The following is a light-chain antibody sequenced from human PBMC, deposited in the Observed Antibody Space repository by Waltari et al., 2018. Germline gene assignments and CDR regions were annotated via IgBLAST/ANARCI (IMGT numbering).Light chain of an antibody. CDR2: GAT. V-gene: IGKV3-20*01. CDR1: QSGSSDY. J-gene: IGKJ1*01. CDR3: QQYGSSPGT. Sequence: EIVMTQSPGTLSLSPGERVTLSCRASQSGSSDYLAWYQQKPGQSPRLLIYGATSRAIGIPDRFSGSGSGTDFTLTISRLEPEDIAVYFCQQYGSSPGTFGQGTKVEI.